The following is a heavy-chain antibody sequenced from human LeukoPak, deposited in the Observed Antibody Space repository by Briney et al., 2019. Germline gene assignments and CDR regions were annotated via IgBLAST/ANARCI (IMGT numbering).Heavy chain of an antibody. V-gene: IGHV3-73*01. D-gene: IGHD2-15*01. CDR3: TSSYCSGGSCYRRYNYYYMDV. CDR1: GFTLSGSA. J-gene: IGHJ6*03. CDR2: IRSKANSYAT. Sequence: GGSLRLSCAASGFTLSGSAMHWVRQASGKGLEWVGRIRSKANSYATAYAASVKGRFTISRDDSKNTAYLQMNSLKTEDTAVYYCTSSYCSGGSCYRRYNYYYMDVWGKGTTVTVSS.